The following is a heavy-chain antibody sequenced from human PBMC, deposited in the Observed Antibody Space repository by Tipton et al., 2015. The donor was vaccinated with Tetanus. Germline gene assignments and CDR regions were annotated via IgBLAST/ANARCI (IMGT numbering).Heavy chain of an antibody. J-gene: IGHJ6*04. V-gene: IGHV3-23*01. CDR1: GFTFKSYT. CDR2: ISGSRGNT. Sequence: SLRLSCAASGFTFKSYTMNWVRQTPGKGLEWVSAISGSRGNTYYADSVKGRFTISRDNSKNTVSLQLNSLRAEDTAIYYCAKEALGVLDVRGKGTTVTVSS. CDR3: AKEALGVLDV.